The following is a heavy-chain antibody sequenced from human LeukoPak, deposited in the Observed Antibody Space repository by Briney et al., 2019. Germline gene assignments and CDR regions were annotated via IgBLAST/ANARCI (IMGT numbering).Heavy chain of an antibody. V-gene: IGHV3-21*01. Sequence: PGGSLRLSCAASGFTFSSYSMNWVRQAPGKGLEWVSSISSSSSYIYYADSVKGRFTISRHNAKNSLYLQMNSLRAEDTAVYYCARDMKDTAMVTDYWGQGTLVTVSS. D-gene: IGHD5-18*01. CDR2: ISSSSSYI. J-gene: IGHJ4*02. CDR1: GFTFSSYS. CDR3: ARDMKDTAMVTDY.